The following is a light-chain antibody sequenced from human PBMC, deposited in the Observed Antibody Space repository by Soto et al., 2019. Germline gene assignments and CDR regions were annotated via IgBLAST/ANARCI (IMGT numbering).Light chain of an antibody. CDR1: QGLSSD. V-gene: IGKV1-9*01. CDR2: AAS. CDR3: QQLNSYPIT. J-gene: IGKJ5*01. Sequence: DIQLTQYPSFLSASVGDRVTITCRASQGLSSDLAWYQQKPGKAPKLLIYAASTLQSGVTSRFSGSGSGTEFTLTISSLQPEDFATYYCQQLNSYPITVGHGTRLEIK.